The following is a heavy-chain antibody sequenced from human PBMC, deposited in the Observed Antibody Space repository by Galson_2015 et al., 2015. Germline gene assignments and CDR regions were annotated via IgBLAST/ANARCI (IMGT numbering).Heavy chain of an antibody. CDR1: QFNINSYG. J-gene: IGHJ3*02. D-gene: IGHD6-19*01. CDR2: MSYDGGNR. V-gene: IGHV3-30*18. Sequence: SLRLSCAASQFNINSYGMHWVRQAPGKGLEWVAVMSYDGGNRHYADSVKGRFTISRDTSENTLHLQMNSLRTEDTAVYFCAKEKRGGYSSGRYVRPFGGFDIWGQGTMVTVSS. CDR3: AKEKRGGYSSGRYVRPFGGFDI.